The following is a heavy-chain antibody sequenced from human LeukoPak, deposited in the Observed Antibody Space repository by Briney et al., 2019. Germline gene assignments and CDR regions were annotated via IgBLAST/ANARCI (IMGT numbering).Heavy chain of an antibody. V-gene: IGHV3-30*02. J-gene: IGHJ4*02. CDR3: AEDQKLQPFHY. Sequence: GGSLRLSCTASGVVFSTYGMHWVRQAPGKGLEWISFIQFDGSDEFYADSVKGRFIISRDNSKHTLYLQINSLRTEDTSVYYCAEDQKLQPFHYWGQGTLVTVSS. CDR2: IQFDGSDE. D-gene: IGHD6-6*01. CDR1: GVVFSTYG.